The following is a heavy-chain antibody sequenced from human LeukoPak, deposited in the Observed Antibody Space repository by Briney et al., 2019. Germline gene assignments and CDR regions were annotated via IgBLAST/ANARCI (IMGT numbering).Heavy chain of an antibody. J-gene: IGHJ3*02. CDR3: ARRGGSTMVRGRGAFDI. D-gene: IGHD3-10*01. CDR1: GYSFATYW. V-gene: IGHV5-51*01. Sequence: GESLKISCEASGYSFATYWIGWVRQMPGKGLEWMGIIYPGDSDTRYSPSFQGQVTISADKSISTAYLQWSSLKASDTAMYYCARRGGSTMVRGRGAFDIWGQGTMVTVSS. CDR2: IYPGDSDT.